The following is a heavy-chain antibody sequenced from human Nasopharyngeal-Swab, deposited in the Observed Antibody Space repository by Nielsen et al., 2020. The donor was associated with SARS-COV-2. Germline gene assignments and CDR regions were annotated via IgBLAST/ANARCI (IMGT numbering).Heavy chain of an antibody. CDR2: MNPNSGNT. CDR3: ARGVNCQWLTRCYYFDY. V-gene: IGHV1-8*01. D-gene: IGHD6-19*01. Sequence: ASVKVSCKASGYTFTSYDINWVRQATGQGLEWMGWMNPNSGNTGYAQKFQGRVTMTRNTSIRTAYMELSSLRSEDTAVYYCARGVNCQWLTRCYYFDYWGQGTLVTVSS. CDR1: GYTFTSYD. J-gene: IGHJ4*02.